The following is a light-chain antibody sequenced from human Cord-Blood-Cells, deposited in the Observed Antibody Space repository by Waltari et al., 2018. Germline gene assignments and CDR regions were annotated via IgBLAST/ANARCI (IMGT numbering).Light chain of an antibody. V-gene: IGLV2-11*01. CDR3: CSYAGSSWV. J-gene: IGLJ3*02. CDR1: SSDVGGYNY. CDR2: DVS. Sequence: QSALTQPRSVSGSPGQSVTISCTGTSSDVGGYNYVSWYQQHPGKAPKLMSYDVSKMPSGVPDRFSGSKSGNTASLTVSGGQAEDEADYYCCSYAGSSWVFGGGTKLTVL.